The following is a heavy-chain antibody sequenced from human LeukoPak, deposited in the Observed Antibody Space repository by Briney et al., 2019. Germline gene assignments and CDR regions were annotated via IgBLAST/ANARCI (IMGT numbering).Heavy chain of an antibody. CDR3: AKAPSNDYGDYYFDY. Sequence: GGSLRLSCAASGFVFDSYWMSWVRQAPGKGLEWVSAISGSGGSTYYADSVKGRFTISRDNSKNTLYLQMNSLRAEDTAVYYCAKAPSNDYGDYYFDYWGQGTLVTVSS. D-gene: IGHD4-17*01. J-gene: IGHJ4*02. CDR2: ISGSGGST. CDR1: GFVFDSYW. V-gene: IGHV3-23*01.